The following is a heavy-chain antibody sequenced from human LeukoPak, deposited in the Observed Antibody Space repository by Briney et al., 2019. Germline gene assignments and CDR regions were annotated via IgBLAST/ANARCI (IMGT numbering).Heavy chain of an antibody. J-gene: IGHJ6*03. CDR1: GFTFSSYW. Sequence: GGSLRLSCAASGFTFSSYWMSWVRQAPGKGLEWVANIKQDGSEKYYVDSVKGRFTISRDNAKNSLYLQMNSLRAEDTAVYYCAGDAMYYDFWSGYYSPTYYYYYMDVWGKGTTVTVSS. CDR3: AGDAMYYDFWSGYYSPTYYYYYMDV. CDR2: IKQDGSEK. V-gene: IGHV3-7*01. D-gene: IGHD3-3*01.